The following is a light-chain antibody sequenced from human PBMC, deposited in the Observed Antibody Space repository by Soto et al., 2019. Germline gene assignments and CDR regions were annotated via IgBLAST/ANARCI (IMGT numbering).Light chain of an antibody. V-gene: IGKV1-39*01. J-gene: IGKJ5*01. CDR3: QQSYSTPIT. CDR1: QSISRY. CDR2: GAS. Sequence: DIQMTQSPSSLSASVGDRVSITRRTSQSISRYLNWYQQKPGRAPKLLIYGASSLQSGVPSRFSGSGSGTDFTLTISSLQPEDFATYYCQQSYSTPITFGQGTRLEIK.